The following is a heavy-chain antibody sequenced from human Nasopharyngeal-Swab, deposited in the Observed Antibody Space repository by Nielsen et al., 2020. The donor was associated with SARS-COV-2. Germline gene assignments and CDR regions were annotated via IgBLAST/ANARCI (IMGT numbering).Heavy chain of an antibody. CDR2: INMYGTTT. CDR1: GFTFSNYW. V-gene: IGHV3-74*03. J-gene: IGHJ1*01. CDR3: VRGPIEGATGYFQH. Sequence: GGSLRLSCAASGFTFSNYWMHWVRQAPGKGLVWFARINMYGTTTTHADSVKGRFTIPRDNAKTTLSLQMNSLTPEDTAVYFCVRGPIEGATGYFQHWGQGTLVTVSS. D-gene: IGHD1-26*01.